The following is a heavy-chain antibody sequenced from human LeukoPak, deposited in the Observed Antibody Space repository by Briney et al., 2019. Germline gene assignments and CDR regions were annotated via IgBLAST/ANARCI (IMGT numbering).Heavy chain of an antibody. J-gene: IGHJ4*02. D-gene: IGHD1-26*01. CDR3: AGGGRDVVGATGY. CDR2: IYYSGST. CDR1: GGSISSYY. Sequence: SETLSLTCTVSGGSISSYYWSWIRQPPGKGLEWIGYIYYSGSTNYNPSFKSRVTISVDTSKNQLSLKLSSVTAADTAVYYCAGGGRDVVGATGYWGQGTLVTVSS. V-gene: IGHV4-59*01.